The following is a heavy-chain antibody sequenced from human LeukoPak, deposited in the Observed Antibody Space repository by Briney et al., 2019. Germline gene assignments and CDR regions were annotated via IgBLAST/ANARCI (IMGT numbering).Heavy chain of an antibody. CDR2: IYYSGST. CDR3: ARRAAADPFDY. CDR1: GGSISSSSYY. D-gene: IGHD6-13*01. V-gene: IGHV4-39*01. J-gene: IGHJ4*02. Sequence: PSETLSLTCTVSGGSISSSSYYWGWIRQPPGKGLEWIGSIYYSGSTYYNPSLKSRVTISVDTSKNQFSLKLSSVTAADTAVYYCARRAAADPFDYWGQGTLVTVSS.